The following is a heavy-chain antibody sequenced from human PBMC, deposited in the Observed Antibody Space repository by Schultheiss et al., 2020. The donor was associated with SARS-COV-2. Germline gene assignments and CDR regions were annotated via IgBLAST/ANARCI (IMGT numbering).Heavy chain of an antibody. J-gene: IGHJ5*02. Sequence: SETLSLTCAVSGGSISSGGYSWSWIRQPPGKGLEWIGYIYHSGSTNYNPSLKSRVTISVDTSKNQFSLKLSSVTAADTAVYYCARGKEYYDFWSGYNPNNWFDPWGQGTLVTVSS. V-gene: IGHV4-30-2*01. CDR1: GGSISSGGYS. D-gene: IGHD3-3*01. CDR2: IYHSGST. CDR3: ARGKEYYDFWSGYNPNNWFDP.